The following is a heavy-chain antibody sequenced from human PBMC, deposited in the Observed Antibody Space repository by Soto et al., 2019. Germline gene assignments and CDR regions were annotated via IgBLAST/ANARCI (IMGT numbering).Heavy chain of an antibody. D-gene: IGHD3-10*01. J-gene: IGHJ4*02. CDR1: GLNFANYW. Sequence: GGSLRLSCAASGLNFANYWTHWVRQAPGKGLAWVSRINPDGSRTSYADSVTGRFTISRDNAKNTLYLQMTSLRVEDTAVYYCARETYRSFYFDYWGQGTLVLVSS. CDR3: ARETYRSFYFDY. CDR2: INPDGSRT. V-gene: IGHV3-74*01.